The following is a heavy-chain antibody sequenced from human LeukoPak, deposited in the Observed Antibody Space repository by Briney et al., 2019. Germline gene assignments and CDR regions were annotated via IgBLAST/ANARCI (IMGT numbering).Heavy chain of an antibody. V-gene: IGHV1-18*01. CDR2: ISAYNGNT. CDR3: ARPSEGDYENWFDP. D-gene: IGHD4-17*01. J-gene: IGHJ5*02. CDR1: GYTFTSYG. Sequence: ASVKVSCKASGYTFTSYGISWVRQAPGQGLEWMGWISAYNGNTNHAQKLQGRVTMTTDTSTSTAYMELRSLRSDDTAVYYCARPSEGDYENWFDPWGQGTLVTVSS.